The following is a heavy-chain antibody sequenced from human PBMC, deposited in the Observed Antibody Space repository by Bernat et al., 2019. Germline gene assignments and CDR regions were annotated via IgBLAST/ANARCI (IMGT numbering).Heavy chain of an antibody. Sequence: EVQLVESGGGLVKPGGSLRLSCAASGFTFSNAWMSWVRQAPGKGLEWVGRIKSKTDGGTTDYAAPVKGRFTISRDDSKNTLYLRMNSLKTEDTAVYYCTTGVEDSGLCNDAFDIWGQGTMVTVSS. CDR1: GFTFSNAW. J-gene: IGHJ3*02. V-gene: IGHV3-15*01. CDR2: IKSKTDGGTT. CDR3: TTGVEDSGLCNDAFDI. D-gene: IGHD5-12*01.